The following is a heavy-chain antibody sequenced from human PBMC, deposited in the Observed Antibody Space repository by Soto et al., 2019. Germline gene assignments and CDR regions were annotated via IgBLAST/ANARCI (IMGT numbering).Heavy chain of an antibody. V-gene: IGHV3-21*01. Sequence: EVQLVESGGGLVKPGGSLRLSCAASGFTFSSYSMNWVRQAPGKGLEWVSSISSSSSYIYYADSVKGRFTISRDNAKNALYLQLNSLIADDTAVYYCARGRGAAATDSVLYSGTEVWGQGTTVTVSS. CDR2: ISSSSSYI. CDR3: ARGRGAAATDSVLYSGTEV. CDR1: GFTFSSYS. J-gene: IGHJ6*02. D-gene: IGHD2-15*01.